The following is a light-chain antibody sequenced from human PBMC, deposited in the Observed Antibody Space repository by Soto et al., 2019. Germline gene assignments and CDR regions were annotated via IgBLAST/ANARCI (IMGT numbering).Light chain of an antibody. J-gene: IGLJ2*01. Sequence: QSALTQRASVSGSPGQSITISCSGTSSDVGAHDFVSWYQHHPDTAPKVIIFEVAKRPSGVSDRFSGSKTGNTASLTISGLQAEDEADYYCNSYTLSKTVIFGAGTKLTVL. CDR2: EVA. CDR1: SSDVGAHDF. CDR3: NSYTLSKTVI. V-gene: IGLV2-14*01.